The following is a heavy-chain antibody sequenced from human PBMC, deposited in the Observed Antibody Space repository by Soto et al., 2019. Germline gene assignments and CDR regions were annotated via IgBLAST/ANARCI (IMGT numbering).Heavy chain of an antibody. Sequence: EVQLVESGGGLVKPGGSLRLSCAASGFTFSSYSMNWVRQAPGKGLEWVSSISSSSSYIYYADSVKGRFTISRDNAKNSLYVKRNSLRAEDTAVYYWARVVGFGELGGRLDSWGQGTLVTVSS. CDR3: ARVVGFGELGGRLDS. V-gene: IGHV3-21*01. J-gene: IGHJ4*02. CDR2: ISSSSSYI. D-gene: IGHD3-10*01. CDR1: GFTFSSYS.